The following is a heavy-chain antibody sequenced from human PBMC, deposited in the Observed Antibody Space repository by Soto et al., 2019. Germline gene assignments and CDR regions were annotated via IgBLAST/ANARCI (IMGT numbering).Heavy chain of an antibody. CDR3: ARDYGGNPGSY. CDR2: IKQDGSEK. CDR1: GFTFTNYW. V-gene: IGHV3-7*01. D-gene: IGHD1-26*01. Sequence: EVQLVESGGGLVQPGGSLRLSCAASGFTFTNYWMSWVRQAPGKGLEWVANIKQDGSEKYYVGSVKGRFTISRDNAKNSVDLQMNSLRVEDTAVYYCARDYGGNPGSYWGQGTLVTVSS. J-gene: IGHJ4*02.